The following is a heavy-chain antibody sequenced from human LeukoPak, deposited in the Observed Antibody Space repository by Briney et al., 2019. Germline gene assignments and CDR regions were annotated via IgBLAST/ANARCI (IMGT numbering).Heavy chain of an antibody. Sequence: GGSLRLSCAASGFTFSSYGMHWVRQAPGKGLEWVAFIRYDGSNKYYADSVKGRFTISRDNSKNTLYLQMNSLRAEDTAVYYCAKEEKYYYDSSGYYYMPPDYWGQGTLVTVSS. CDR3: AKEEKYYYDSSGYYYMPPDY. CDR2: IRYDGSNK. J-gene: IGHJ4*02. V-gene: IGHV3-30*02. D-gene: IGHD3-22*01. CDR1: GFTFSSYG.